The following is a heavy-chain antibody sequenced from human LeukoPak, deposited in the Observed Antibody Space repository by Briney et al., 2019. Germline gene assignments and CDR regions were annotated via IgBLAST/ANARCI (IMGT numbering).Heavy chain of an antibody. CDR2: IYYSGST. CDR3: AREDNYAYTI. J-gene: IGHJ3*02. CDR1: GGSISSYY. Sequence: SETLSLTCTVSGGSISSYYWSWIRQPPGKGLEWIGYIYYSGSTNYNPSPKSRVTISVDTSKNQFSLKLSSVTAADTAVYYCAREDNYAYTIWGQGTMVTVSS. D-gene: IGHD2-2*02. V-gene: IGHV4-59*01.